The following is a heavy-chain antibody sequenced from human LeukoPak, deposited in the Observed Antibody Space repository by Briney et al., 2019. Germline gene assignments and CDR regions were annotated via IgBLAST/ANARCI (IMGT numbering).Heavy chain of an antibody. D-gene: IGHD3-22*01. Sequence: SETLSLTCTVSGGSIRGDYWSWTRQPPGKGLEWIGYIYYRGSTNYNPSLKSRVTISVDTSKNQFSLKLSPVIAADTAVYYGARLSGYSSGHYYSDYWGQGTLVTVSS. J-gene: IGHJ4*02. CDR3: ARLSGYSSGHYYSDY. CDR1: GGSIRGDY. CDR2: IYYRGST. V-gene: IGHV4-59*01.